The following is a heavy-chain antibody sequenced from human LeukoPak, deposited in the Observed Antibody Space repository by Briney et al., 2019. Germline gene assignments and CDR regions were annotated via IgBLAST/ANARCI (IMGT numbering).Heavy chain of an antibody. V-gene: IGHV4-39*01. D-gene: IGHD6-6*01. CDR3: ARQGSARANWFDP. Sequence: PSETLSLTCTVSGGSISSSSYYWGWIRQPPGKGLEWIASIYYSGSTYYKSSLKSQVTISVDSSKNQFSLRLNSVTAADTAVYFCARQGSARANWFDPWGQGTLVTVSS. J-gene: IGHJ5*02. CDR2: IYYSGST. CDR1: GGSISSSSYY.